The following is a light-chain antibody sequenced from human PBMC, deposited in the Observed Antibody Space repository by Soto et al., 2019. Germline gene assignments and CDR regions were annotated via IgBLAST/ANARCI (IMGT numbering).Light chain of an antibody. V-gene: IGKV1-39*01. CDR2: AAS. Sequence: DIQMTQSPSSLSASVGDRVTITCRASQSISSYLHWYQQKPGKAPKLLIYAASSLQSGVPSRFSGNVSGTGFTLAISSLQPGDFATYVGQHSYSTRLTFGGGTKVETK. CDR3: QHSYSTRLT. CDR1: QSISSY. J-gene: IGKJ4*01.